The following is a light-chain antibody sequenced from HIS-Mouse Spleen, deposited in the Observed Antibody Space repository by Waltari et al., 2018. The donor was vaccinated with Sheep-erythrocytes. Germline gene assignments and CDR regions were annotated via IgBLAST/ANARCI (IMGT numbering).Light chain of an antibody. J-gene: IGKJ5*01. CDR2: AAS. CDR3: QQANSFPVT. Sequence: PPSVSVSPGQTASITCSGDKLGDKYACWYQQKPGKAPKLLIYAASSLQSGVPSRCSGNGSGTEFTLTISSLQPEDFATYYCQQANSFPVTFGQGTRLEIK. CDR1: LGDKY. V-gene: IGKV1-12*01.